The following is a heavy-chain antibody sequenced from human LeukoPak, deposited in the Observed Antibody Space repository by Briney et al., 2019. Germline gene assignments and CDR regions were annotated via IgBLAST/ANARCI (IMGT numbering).Heavy chain of an antibody. D-gene: IGHD6-13*01. CDR2: ISSNGGST. CDR3: VKIAAAGTGYFDR. CDR1: GFTFSSYA. V-gene: IGHV3-64D*06. Sequence: GGSLRLSCSASGFTFSSYAMHWVRQAPGKGLEYVSAISSNGGSTYYADSVKGRFTISRDNSKNTLYLQMSSLRAEDTAVYYCVKIAAAGTGYFDRWGPRTPVTVPS. J-gene: IGHJ4*02.